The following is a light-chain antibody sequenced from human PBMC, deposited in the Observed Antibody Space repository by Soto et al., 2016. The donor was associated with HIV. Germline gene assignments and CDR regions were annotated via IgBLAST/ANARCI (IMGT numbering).Light chain of an antibody. CDR3: QAWDTNTGV. Sequence: SFVLTQPPSVSVAPGNTARITCGGNSIGRKSVHWYQRKPGQAPVLVVFSNTARPSGIPERFSGSNSGNTATLTISGTQAMDEADYYCQAWDTNTGVFGGGTELTVL. CDR2: SNT. CDR1: SIGRKS. V-gene: IGLV3-21*01. J-gene: IGLJ2*01.